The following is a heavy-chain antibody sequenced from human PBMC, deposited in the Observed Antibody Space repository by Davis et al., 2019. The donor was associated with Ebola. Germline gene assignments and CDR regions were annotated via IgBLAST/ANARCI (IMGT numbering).Heavy chain of an antibody. V-gene: IGHV4-34*01. CDR3: ARAPCSSTSCTGDY. D-gene: IGHD2-2*01. J-gene: IGHJ4*02. CDR1: GGSFSGYY. Sequence: PGGSLRLSCAVYGGSFSGYYWSWIRQPPGKGLEWIGEINHSGSTNYNPSLKSRVTISVDTSKNQFSLKLSSVTAADTAVYYCARAPCSSTSCTGDYWGQGTLVTVSS. CDR2: INHSGST.